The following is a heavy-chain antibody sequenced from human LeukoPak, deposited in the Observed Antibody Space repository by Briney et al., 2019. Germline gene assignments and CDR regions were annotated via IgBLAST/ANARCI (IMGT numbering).Heavy chain of an antibody. CDR2: IIPILGIA. J-gene: IGHJ3*02. D-gene: IGHD1-14*01. V-gene: IGHV1-69*04. Sequence: GSSVKVSCKASGGTFSSYAISWVRQAPGQGLEWMGRIIPILGIANYAQKFQGRVTITADKSTSTAYMELSSLRSEDTAVYYCARSITRVSLPDAFDIWGQGTMVTVSS. CDR1: GGTFSSYA. CDR3: ARSITRVSLPDAFDI.